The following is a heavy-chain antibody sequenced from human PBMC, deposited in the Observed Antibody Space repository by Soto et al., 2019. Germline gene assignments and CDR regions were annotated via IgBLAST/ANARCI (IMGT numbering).Heavy chain of an antibody. J-gene: IGHJ4*02. D-gene: IGHD1-26*01. V-gene: IGHV3-74*01. CDR1: GFTFSSYW. CDR3: ARGGTYYVDY. CDR2: INSDGSST. Sequence: EVQLVESGGGLVQPGGSLRLSCAASGFTFSSYWMYWVRQAPGTGLVWVSRINSDGSSTSYAAPVKGRFTIFRDTAKNTLYLQMNSLRAEDTAVYYCARGGTYYVDYWGQGTLVPVSS.